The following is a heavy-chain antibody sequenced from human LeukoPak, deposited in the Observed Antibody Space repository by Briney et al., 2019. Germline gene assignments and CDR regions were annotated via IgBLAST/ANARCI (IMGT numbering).Heavy chain of an antibody. CDR2: ISYDGSNK. CDR3: ARRGEGDTFDI. CDR1: GFTFSSYG. Sequence: PGGSLRLSCAAPGFTFSSYGMHWVRQAPGKGLEWVAVISYDGSNKNYADSVKGRFTISRDNSKNTVYLQMNGLRVEDTAVYYCARRGEGDTFDIWGQGTMVTVSS. D-gene: IGHD3-10*01. J-gene: IGHJ3*02. V-gene: IGHV3-30*03.